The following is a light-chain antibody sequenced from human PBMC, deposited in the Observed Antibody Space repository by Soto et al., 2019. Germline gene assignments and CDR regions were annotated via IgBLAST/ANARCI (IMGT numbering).Light chain of an antibody. Sequence: DIQMTQSPSSLSAPVGDRVSISCRASQDIDKWLAWFQQKPGKAPKLLISAASTLQNGVSSRFSGSGSGPDLTLTIQSLQPDDSGTYSCHQASSFPHTFGQGTQLEIK. V-gene: IGKV1-12*01. J-gene: IGKJ2*01. CDR3: HQASSFPHT. CDR2: AAS. CDR1: QDIDKW.